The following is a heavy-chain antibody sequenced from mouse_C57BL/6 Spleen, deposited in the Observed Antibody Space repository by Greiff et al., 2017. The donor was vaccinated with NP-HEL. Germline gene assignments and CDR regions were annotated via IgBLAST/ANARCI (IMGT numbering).Heavy chain of an antibody. J-gene: IGHJ2*01. V-gene: IGHV1-81*01. CDR3: ARSPTADFDY. Sequence: VQVVESGAELARPGASVKLSCKASGYTFTSYGISWVKQRTGQGLEWIGEIYPRSGNTYYNEKFKGKATLTADKSSSTAYMELRSLTSEDSAVYFCARSPTADFDYWGQGTTLTVSS. CDR2: IYPRSGNT. D-gene: IGHD1-2*01. CDR1: GYTFTSYG.